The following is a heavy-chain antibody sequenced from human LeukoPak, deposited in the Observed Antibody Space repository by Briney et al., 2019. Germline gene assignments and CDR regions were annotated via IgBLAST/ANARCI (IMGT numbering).Heavy chain of an antibody. CDR3: AKASVYVYYGMDV. CDR1: GFTFSSYG. CDR2: IWYDGGNK. D-gene: IGHD3-16*02. J-gene: IGHJ6*02. Sequence: GGSLILSCAASGFTFSSYGMHWVRQAPGKGLEWVAVIWYDGGNKYYADSVKGRFTISRDNSKNTLYLQMNSLRAEDTAVYYCAKASVYVYYGMDVWGQGTTVTVSS. V-gene: IGHV3-30*02.